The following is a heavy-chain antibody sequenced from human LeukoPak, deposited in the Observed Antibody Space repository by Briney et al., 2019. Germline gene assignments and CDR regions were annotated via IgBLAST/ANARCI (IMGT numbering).Heavy chain of an antibody. CDR3: AKGIYSSGWSYFDY. V-gene: IGHV3-23*01. CDR2: LSGSGITT. Sequence: GSLRLACAASEITFSNAAMSWVRQAPGKGLEWVSTLSGSGITTYYADSGKGRFTISRDNSKKTLYLQMNSLRAEDTAVYYCAKGIYSSGWSYFDYWGHGTLVTVSS. J-gene: IGHJ4*01. CDR1: EITFSNAA. D-gene: IGHD6-19*01.